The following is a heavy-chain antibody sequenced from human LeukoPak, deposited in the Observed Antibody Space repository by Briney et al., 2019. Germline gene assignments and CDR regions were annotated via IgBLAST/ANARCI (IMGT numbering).Heavy chain of an antibody. Sequence: GGSLRLSCAASGFTFSDYTMTWVRQAPGKGLEWVSSISSATTYVYYSDSVKGRFTISRDNAKNSLHLQMNSLIAEDTAVYYCARVVSGSGSYYNSWFDYWGQGNLVTVSS. CDR2: ISSATTYV. V-gene: IGHV3-21*01. CDR1: GFTFSDYT. CDR3: ARVVSGSGSYYNSWFDY. D-gene: IGHD3-10*01. J-gene: IGHJ4*02.